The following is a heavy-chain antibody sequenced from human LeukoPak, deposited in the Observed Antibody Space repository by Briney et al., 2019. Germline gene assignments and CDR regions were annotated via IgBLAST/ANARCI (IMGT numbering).Heavy chain of an antibody. Sequence: SETLSLTCTVSGGSISSYYWSWIRQPPGKGLERIGYIYYSGSTNYNPSLKSRVTISVDTSKNQFSLKLSSVTAADTAVYYCARSPRGDDPDYFDYWGQGTLVTVSS. D-gene: IGHD3-10*01. J-gene: IGHJ4*02. V-gene: IGHV4-59*08. CDR2: IYYSGST. CDR1: GGSISSYY. CDR3: ARSPRGDDPDYFDY.